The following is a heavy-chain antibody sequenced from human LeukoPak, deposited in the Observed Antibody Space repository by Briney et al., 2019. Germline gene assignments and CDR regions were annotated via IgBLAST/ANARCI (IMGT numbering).Heavy chain of an antibody. CDR1: GYTFTNYG. CDR3: AREGGDYVAGGFHYMDV. V-gene: IGHV1-18*01. D-gene: IGHD4-17*01. J-gene: IGHJ6*03. CDR2: ISTFKGKT. Sequence: ASVTVSCKASGYTFTNYGISWARQAPGLGLEWMGWISTFKGKTNYAQRLQGRVTMTTDTSTSTVYMELRSLTSDDTAVYYCAREGGDYVAGGFHYMDVWGKGTTVIVSS.